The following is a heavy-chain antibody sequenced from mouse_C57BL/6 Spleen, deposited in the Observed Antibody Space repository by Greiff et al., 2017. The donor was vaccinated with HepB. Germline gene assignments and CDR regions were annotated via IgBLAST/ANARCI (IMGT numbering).Heavy chain of an antibody. CDR3: ARDRDSLLDY. CDR1: GFTFSSYA. D-gene: IGHD5-5*01. Sequence: EVQRVESGGGLVKPGGSLKLSCAASGFTFSSYAMSWVRQTPEKRLEWVATISDGGSYTYYPDNVKGRFTISRDNAKNNLYLQMSHLKSEDTAMYYCARDRDSLLDYWGQGTTLTVSS. V-gene: IGHV5-4*01. J-gene: IGHJ2*01. CDR2: ISDGGSYT.